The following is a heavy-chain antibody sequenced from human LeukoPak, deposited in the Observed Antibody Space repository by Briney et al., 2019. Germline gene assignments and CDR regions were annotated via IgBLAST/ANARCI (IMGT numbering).Heavy chain of an antibody. CDR1: GFTISTHV. CDR3: TRRGADGWGFFDY. V-gene: IGHV3-23*01. J-gene: IGHJ4*02. Sequence: PGGSLRLSCAASGFTISTHVMNWVRQAPGKGLEWVSSVSETADRTFYADSVKGRFTISRDNSRNTLYLEMSSLRVEDTAVYYCTRRGADGWGFFDYWGQGSLVTVSS. D-gene: IGHD5-24*01. CDR2: VSETADRT.